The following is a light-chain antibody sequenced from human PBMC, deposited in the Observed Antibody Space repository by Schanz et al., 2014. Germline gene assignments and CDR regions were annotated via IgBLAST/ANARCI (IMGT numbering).Light chain of an antibody. V-gene: IGLV2-11*01. Sequence: QSALTQPRSVSGSPGQSVSISCTGTSSGVGDLNYVSWYQQLPGKAPRLLIYDINKRPSGVPDRFSGSKSGNTASLTISGLQAEDEADYYCCSYAGTYSVVFGGGTKLTVL. J-gene: IGLJ2*01. CDR2: DIN. CDR1: SSGVGDLNY. CDR3: CSYAGTYSVV.